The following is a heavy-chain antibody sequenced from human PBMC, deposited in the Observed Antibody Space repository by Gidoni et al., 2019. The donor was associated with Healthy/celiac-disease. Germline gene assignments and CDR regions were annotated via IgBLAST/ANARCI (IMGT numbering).Heavy chain of an antibody. V-gene: IGHV1-8*01. Sequence: QVQLVQSGAEVKKPGASVKVSCKASGYTFTSYDINWVRQATGQGLEWMGWMNPNSGNTGYAQKFQGKVTMTRNTSISTAYMGLSSLRSEDTAVYYCARGRIFGVVIIVYYMDVWGKGTTVTVSS. J-gene: IGHJ6*03. CDR2: MNPNSGNT. CDR1: GYTFTSYD. CDR3: ARGRIFGVVIIVYYMDV. D-gene: IGHD3-3*01.